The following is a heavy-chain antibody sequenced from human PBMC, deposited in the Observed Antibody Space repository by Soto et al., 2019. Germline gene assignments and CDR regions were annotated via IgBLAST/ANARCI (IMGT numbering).Heavy chain of an antibody. J-gene: IGHJ6*02. CDR1: GDSISSYY. Sequence: SETLSLTCTVSGDSISSYYWSWIRQPPGKGLEWIGYIYYSGSTNYNPSLKSRVTISVDTSKNQFSLKLSSVTAADTAVYYCARVYERWLVNSYYYGMDVWGQGTTVT. CDR2: IYYSGST. CDR3: ARVYERWLVNSYYYGMDV. V-gene: IGHV4-59*01. D-gene: IGHD6-19*01.